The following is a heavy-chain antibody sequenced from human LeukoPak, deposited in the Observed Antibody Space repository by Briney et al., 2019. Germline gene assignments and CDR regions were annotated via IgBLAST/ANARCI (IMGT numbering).Heavy chain of an antibody. Sequence: ASVKVSCKASGYIFTSYGINWVRQAPGQGLEWMGWISAYNGNTNYARKLQGRVTMTTDTSTSTAYMELRSLKSDDTAVYYCARVCSGGSCYSSADYWGQGTLVTVSS. J-gene: IGHJ4*02. V-gene: IGHV1-18*01. D-gene: IGHD2-15*01. CDR1: GYIFTSYG. CDR3: ARVCSGGSCYSSADY. CDR2: ISAYNGNT.